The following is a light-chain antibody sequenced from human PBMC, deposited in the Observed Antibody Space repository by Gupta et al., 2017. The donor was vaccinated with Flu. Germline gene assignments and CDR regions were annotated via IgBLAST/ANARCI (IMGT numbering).Light chain of an antibody. V-gene: IGLV2-14*01. CDR2: EVS. J-gene: IGLJ1*01. CDR1: SSDVGGYNY. CDR3: SSYTSSSSPYV. Sequence: QSALPQPASVSGSPGQSITISCPGTSSDVGGYNYVSWYQQHPGKAPKLMIYEVSNRPSGVSNRFSGSKSGNTASLTISGLQAEDEAYYYCSSYTSSSSPYVFGTGTKVTVL.